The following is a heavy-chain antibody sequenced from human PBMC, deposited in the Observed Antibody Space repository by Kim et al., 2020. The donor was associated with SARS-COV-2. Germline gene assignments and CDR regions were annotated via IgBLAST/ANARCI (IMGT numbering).Heavy chain of an antibody. J-gene: IGHJ4*02. D-gene: IGHD3-22*01. V-gene: IGHV3-9*01. Sequence: DSVKGRFTISRDNAKNSLYLQMNSLRAEDTALYYCAKSRDSSGYYGFEDYWGQGTLVTVSS. CDR3: AKSRDSSGYYGFEDY.